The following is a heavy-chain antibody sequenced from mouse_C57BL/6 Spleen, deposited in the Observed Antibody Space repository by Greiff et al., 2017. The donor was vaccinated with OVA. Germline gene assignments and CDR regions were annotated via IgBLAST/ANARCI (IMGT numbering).Heavy chain of an antibody. V-gene: IGHV1-64*01. J-gene: IGHJ1*03. D-gene: IGHD2-3*01. CDR3: ARWLLQFPYWYFDV. CDR2: IHPNSGST. Sequence: QVQLQQSGAELVKPGASVKLSCKASGYTFTSYWMHWVKQRPGQGLEWIVMIHPNSGSTNYNEKFKSKATLTVDKSSSTAYMQLSSLTSEDSAVYYCARWLLQFPYWYFDVWGTGTTVTVAS. CDR1: GYTFTSYW.